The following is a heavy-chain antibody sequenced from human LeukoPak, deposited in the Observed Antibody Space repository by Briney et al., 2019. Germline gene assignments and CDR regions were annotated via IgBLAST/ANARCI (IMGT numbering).Heavy chain of an antibody. D-gene: IGHD1-26*01. J-gene: IGHJ4*02. CDR1: GFTFSSYA. CDR2: ISGSGGST. CDR3: AEIVGATGDY. Sequence: GGSLRLSCAASGFTFSSYAMSWVRRAPGKGLEWVSTISGSGGSTYYADSVRGRFTISRDNSKNTLYLQINSLRAEDTAVYYCAEIVGATGDYWGQGTLVTVSS. V-gene: IGHV3-23*01.